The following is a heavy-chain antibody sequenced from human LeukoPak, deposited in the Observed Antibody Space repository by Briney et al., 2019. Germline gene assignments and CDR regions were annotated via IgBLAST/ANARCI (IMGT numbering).Heavy chain of an antibody. V-gene: IGHV3-30-3*01. Sequence: GGSLRLSCAASGFTFNIYAMHWVRQAPGKGLEWVAVTSHDGGIKFYADSVKGRFTISRDNSKNTLYLQMNSLRAEDTAVYYCAKDNSSGWQYYYYGMDVWGQGTTVTVSS. J-gene: IGHJ6*02. D-gene: IGHD6-19*01. CDR3: AKDNSSGWQYYYYGMDV. CDR1: GFTFNIYA. CDR2: TSHDGGIK.